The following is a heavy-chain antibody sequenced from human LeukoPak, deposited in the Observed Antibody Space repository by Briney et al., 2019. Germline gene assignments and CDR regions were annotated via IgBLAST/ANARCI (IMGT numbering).Heavy chain of an antibody. Sequence: SDTLSLTCTDSGGSISSYYWSWIRQPPGKGLEWIGYIYYSVDYSGSTNYNPSLKSRVTISVDTSKNQFSLKLTSVTAADTAVYYCARVGLDSHYYMDVWGKGTTVTVSS. J-gene: IGHJ6*03. CDR2: IYYSVDYSGST. D-gene: IGHD3-16*01. CDR3: ARVGLDSHYYMDV. V-gene: IGHV4-59*07. CDR1: GGSISSYY.